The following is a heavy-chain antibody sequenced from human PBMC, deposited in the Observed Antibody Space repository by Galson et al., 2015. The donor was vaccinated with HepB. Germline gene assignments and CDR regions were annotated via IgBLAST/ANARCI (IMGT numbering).Heavy chain of an antibody. Sequence: CAISGDSVFSNRAAWSWIRQSPSRGLEWLGRTYYRSKWYRDHAESVKCRITINADPSRNQFSLQLNSVTPEDTAVYYCANHYPSGLYGGAGFEDWGQGTLVTVSS. CDR1: GDSVFSNRAA. CDR3: ANHYPSGLYGGAGFED. D-gene: IGHD6-19*01. CDR2: TYYRSKWYR. V-gene: IGHV6-1*01. J-gene: IGHJ4*02.